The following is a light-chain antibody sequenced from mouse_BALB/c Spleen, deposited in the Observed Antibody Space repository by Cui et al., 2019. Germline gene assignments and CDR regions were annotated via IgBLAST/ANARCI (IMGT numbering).Light chain of an antibody. CDR3: QQWSSYPLT. Sequence: QIVLTQSPAIMSASPGEKVTMNCSASSSVSYMYWYQQRPGSSPRLLIYDTSNLASGVPVRFSGSGSGTSYSLTISRMEAEDAATYYCQQWSSYPLTFGAGTKLELK. J-gene: IGKJ5*01. CDR2: DTS. V-gene: IGKV4-55*01. CDR1: SSVSY.